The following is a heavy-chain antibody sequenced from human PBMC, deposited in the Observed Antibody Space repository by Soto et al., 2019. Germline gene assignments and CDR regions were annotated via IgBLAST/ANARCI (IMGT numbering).Heavy chain of an antibody. CDR1: GFTFSSYA. CDR2: ISGSGGST. V-gene: IGHV3-23*01. Sequence: PGGSLRLSCAASGFTFSSYAMSWVRQAPGKGLEWVSAISGSGGSTYYADSVKGRFTISRDNSKNTLYLQMNSLRAEDTAVYYCAKHHKYYYGSGSYFDYYYYYMDVWGKGTTVTVSS. J-gene: IGHJ6*03. D-gene: IGHD3-10*01. CDR3: AKHHKYYYGSGSYFDYYYYYMDV.